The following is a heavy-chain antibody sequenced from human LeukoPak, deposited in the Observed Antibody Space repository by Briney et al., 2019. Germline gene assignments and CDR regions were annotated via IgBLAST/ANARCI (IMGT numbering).Heavy chain of an antibody. D-gene: IGHD2-15*01. CDR1: GGSISSDTYY. CDR3: ARHKRIWDCSGASCYGWNFDY. V-gene: IGHV4-39*01. Sequence: SETLSLTCTVSGGSISSDTYYWGWIRQPPGKGLEWIGSIYYTGSTYYNPSLKSRVTIFEDTSKNQFSLNLNSVTAADTSVYYFARHKRIWDCSGASCYGWNFDYWGQGSLVTVSS. CDR2: IYYTGST. J-gene: IGHJ4*02.